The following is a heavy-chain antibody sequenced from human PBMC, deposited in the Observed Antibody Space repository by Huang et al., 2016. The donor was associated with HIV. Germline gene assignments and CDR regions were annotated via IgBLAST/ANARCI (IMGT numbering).Heavy chain of an antibody. D-gene: IGHD6-13*01. CDR3: ARHRGGIGGAGRWVWFDP. CDR2: IYYSGAT. CDR1: GGSIRSDTYY. Sequence: QVQLQESGPGLVKPSETLSLACSVSGGSIRSDTYYWGWIRQPPGEGMEWIGNIYYSGATFYNPSLEGRVTISFDTSKNRFSRRLSSGTAADTAIYYCARHRGGIGGAGRWVWFDPWGQVTRVIVSS. V-gene: IGHV4-39*01. J-gene: IGHJ5*02.